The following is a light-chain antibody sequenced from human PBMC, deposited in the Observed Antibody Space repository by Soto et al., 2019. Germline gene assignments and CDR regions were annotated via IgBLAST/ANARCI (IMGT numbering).Light chain of an antibody. V-gene: IGKV3-11*01. J-gene: IGKJ2*01. CDR3: PLRSDWPPTYT. CDR1: QIVTSS. Sequence: EIVLTQYPATLSLSPRTGDTLSCRASQIVTSSLAWYQQRPGQAPRLLIYDTFTRATGIPARFSAKGAGTDFTLTSRSLEPEDSAVYLCPLRSDWPPTYTFGQGTKLE. CDR2: DTF.